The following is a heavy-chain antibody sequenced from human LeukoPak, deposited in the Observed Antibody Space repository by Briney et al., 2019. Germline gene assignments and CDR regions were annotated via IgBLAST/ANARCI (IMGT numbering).Heavy chain of an antibody. CDR1: GFTFSDYY. Sequence: GGSLRLSCAASGFTFSDYYMSWIRQAPGKGLEWVSYISSSSSYTNYADSVKGRFTISRDNAKNSLYLQMNSLRAEGTAVYYCARVHLTGELLDYWGQGTLVTVSS. V-gene: IGHV3-11*05. CDR2: ISSSSSYT. CDR3: ARVHLTGELLDY. J-gene: IGHJ4*02. D-gene: IGHD2-15*01.